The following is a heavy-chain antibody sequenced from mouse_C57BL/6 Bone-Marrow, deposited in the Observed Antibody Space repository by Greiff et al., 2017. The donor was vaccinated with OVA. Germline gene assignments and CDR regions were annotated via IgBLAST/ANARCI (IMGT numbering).Heavy chain of an antibody. CDR1: GFTFSSYG. J-gene: IGHJ3*01. V-gene: IGHV5-6*01. D-gene: IGHD3-1*01. Sequence: EVKLVESGGDLVKPGGSLKLSCAASGFTFSSYGMSWVRQTPDKRLEWVATISSGGSYTYYPDSVKGRFTISRDNAKNTLYLQMSSLKSEDTAMYYCAKGLRGTSAYWGQGTLVTVSA. CDR2: ISSGGSYT. CDR3: AKGLRGTSAY.